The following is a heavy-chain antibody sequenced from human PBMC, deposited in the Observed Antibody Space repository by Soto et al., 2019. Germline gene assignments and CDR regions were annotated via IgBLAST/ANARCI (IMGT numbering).Heavy chain of an antibody. CDR2: ISGSGGST. D-gene: IGHD3-9*01. J-gene: IGHJ5*02. CDR3: AKTLSVLRYFDWLGGNWFDP. Sequence: GGSTRLSCPASGFTFRSYAMSWVRQAPGKGLEWVSAISGSGGSTYYADSVKGRFTISRDNSKNTLYLQMNSLRAEDTAVYYCAKTLSVLRYFDWLGGNWFDPWGQGTLVTVSS. V-gene: IGHV3-23*01. CDR1: GFTFRSYA.